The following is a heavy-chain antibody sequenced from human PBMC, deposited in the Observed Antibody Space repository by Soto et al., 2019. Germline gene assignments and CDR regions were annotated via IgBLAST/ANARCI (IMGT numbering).Heavy chain of an antibody. Sequence: PGGSLRLSCAASGFSFSSYSMNWVRQAPGKGLEWVSYISSSDSTINYADSVKGRFTISRDNAKSSLYLQMSSLRDEDTAVYYCARDPYGSVNSSPGYWGQGTRVTVSS. CDR1: GFSFSSYS. D-gene: IGHD3-10*01. V-gene: IGHV3-48*02. CDR3: ARDPYGSVNSSPGY. J-gene: IGHJ4*02. CDR2: ISSSDSTI.